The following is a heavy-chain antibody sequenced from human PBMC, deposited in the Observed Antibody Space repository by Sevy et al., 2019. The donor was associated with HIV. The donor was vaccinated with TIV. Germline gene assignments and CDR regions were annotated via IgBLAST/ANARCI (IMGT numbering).Heavy chain of an antibody. V-gene: IGHV3-23*01. D-gene: IGHD1-1*01. J-gene: IGHJ3*02. CDR3: AKDPNDYCHSFDI. CDR2: IIVTSART. CDR1: GVTFSNYG. Sequence: GGSLRLSCVGSGVTFSNYGMTWVRQAPGKGLEWVSSIIVTSARTYYADSVRGRFTVSRDNSENTLYLQMNSLRAEDTAVYYCAKDPNDYCHSFDIWGQGTLVTV.